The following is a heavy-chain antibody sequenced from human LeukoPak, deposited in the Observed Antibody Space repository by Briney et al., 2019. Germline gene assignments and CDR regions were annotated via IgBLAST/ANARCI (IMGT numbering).Heavy chain of an antibody. V-gene: IGHV3-7*01. CDR3: ARDQTKWEPLRRRDYYYMDV. J-gene: IGHJ6*03. CDR2: IKQDGSEK. CDR1: GFTFSNYW. Sequence: GGSLRLSCAASGFTFSNYWMTWVRQAPGKGLEWVASIKQDGSEKYYVDSVKGRFTISRDNAKNSLYLQMNSLRAEDTAVYYCARDQTKWEPLRRRDYYYMDVWGKGTTVTVS. D-gene: IGHD1-26*01.